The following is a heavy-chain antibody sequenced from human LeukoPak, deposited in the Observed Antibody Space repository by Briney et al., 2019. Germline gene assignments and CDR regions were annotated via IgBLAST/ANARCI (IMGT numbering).Heavy chain of an antibody. CDR2: ISASGGST. CDR1: GSKFNSYA. V-gene: IGHV3-23*01. CDR3: AKASELGRGYFDY. Sequence: GGSLRLSCAASGSKFNSYAMSWVRQAPGKGLEWVSVISASGGSTKYADSVKGRFTMSRDNSQNTLYLQMNSLRAEDTAVYYCAKASELGRGYFDYWGQGTLVTVSS. J-gene: IGHJ4*02. D-gene: IGHD7-27*01.